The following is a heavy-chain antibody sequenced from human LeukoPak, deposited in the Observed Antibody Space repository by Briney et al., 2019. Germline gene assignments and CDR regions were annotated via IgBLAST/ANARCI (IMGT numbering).Heavy chain of an antibody. D-gene: IGHD4-11*01. CDR1: GFTFSSYS. V-gene: IGHV3-21*01. CDR3: AGGGVTTSFYFDY. Sequence: GGSLRLSCAASGFTFSSYSMNWVRQAPGKGLEWVSSISSSSSYIYYAASVKGRFTISRDNAKNSLYLQMNSLRAEDTAVYYCAGGGVTTSFYFDYWGQGTLVTVSS. J-gene: IGHJ4*02. CDR2: ISSSSSYI.